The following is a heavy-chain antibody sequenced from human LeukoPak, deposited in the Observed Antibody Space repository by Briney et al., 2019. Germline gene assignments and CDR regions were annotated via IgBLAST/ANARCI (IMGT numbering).Heavy chain of an antibody. D-gene: IGHD3-10*01. CDR1: GGTFSSYA. J-gene: IGHJ4*02. CDR2: IIPIFGTA. Sequence: EASVKVSCKASGGTFSSYAISWVRQAPGQGLEWMGGIIPIFGTANYAQKFQGRVTITTDGSTSTAYMELSSLRSEDTAVYYCARDRSGLLDDGYYFDYWGQGTLVTVSS. V-gene: IGHV1-69*05. CDR3: ARDRSGLLDDGYYFDY.